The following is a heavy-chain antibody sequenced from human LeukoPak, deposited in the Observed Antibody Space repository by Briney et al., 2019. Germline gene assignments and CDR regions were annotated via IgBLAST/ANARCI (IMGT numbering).Heavy chain of an antibody. CDR2: MNLDGSEK. D-gene: IGHD6-13*01. J-gene: IGHJ4*02. Sequence: GGSLRLSCAASGFTFSNYWMTWVRQAPGKGLEWVANMNLDGSEKFYVDSVKGRFTISRNNAKNSLFLQMNSLRAEDTAMYYCARGYSSSWYDWGQGTLVTVSS. CDR3: ARGYSSSWYD. V-gene: IGHV3-7*03. CDR1: GFTFSNYW.